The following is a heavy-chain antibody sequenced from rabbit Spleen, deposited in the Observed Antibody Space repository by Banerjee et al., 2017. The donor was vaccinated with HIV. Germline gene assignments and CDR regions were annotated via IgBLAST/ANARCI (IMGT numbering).Heavy chain of an antibody. Sequence: QSLEESGGDLVKPGASLTLTCTASGFSFSNNYHMCWVRQAPGKGLEWIACIYIGGGSTYYASWAKGRFTISKTSSTAVTLQMTSLTVADTATYFCTRWSTDVFLWGQGTLVTVS. J-gene: IGHJ3*01. CDR1: GFSFSNNYH. V-gene: IGHV1S40*01. CDR3: TRWSTDVFL. D-gene: IGHD1-1*01. CDR2: IYIGGGST.